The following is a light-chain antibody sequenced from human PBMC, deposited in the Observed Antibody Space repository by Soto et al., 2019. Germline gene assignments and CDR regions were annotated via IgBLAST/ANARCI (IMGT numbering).Light chain of an antibody. V-gene: IGKV3-11*01. CDR1: QSVSSY. CDR2: DAS. J-gene: IGKJ3*01. Sequence: EIVLPQSPATLSLSPVERATLSCRASQSVSSYLAWYQQKPGQAPRLLIYDASNRATGIPARFSGSGSGTDFTLTISSLEPEDFAVYYCQQRSNWPLTFGPGTKVDIK. CDR3: QQRSNWPLT.